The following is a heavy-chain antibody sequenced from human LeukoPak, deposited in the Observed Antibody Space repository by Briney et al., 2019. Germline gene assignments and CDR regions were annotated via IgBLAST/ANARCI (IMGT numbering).Heavy chain of an antibody. CDR3: ARDTSYYYYYGMDV. Sequence: PGGSLRLSCAASGFTFSSYSMNWVRQAPGKGLEWVSSISSSSSFLYYADSVKGRFTISRDNAKNSLYLQMNSLRAEDTAVYYCARDTSYYYYYGMDVWGQETTVTVSS. CDR2: ISSSSSFL. V-gene: IGHV3-21*01. J-gene: IGHJ6*02. CDR1: GFTFSSYS.